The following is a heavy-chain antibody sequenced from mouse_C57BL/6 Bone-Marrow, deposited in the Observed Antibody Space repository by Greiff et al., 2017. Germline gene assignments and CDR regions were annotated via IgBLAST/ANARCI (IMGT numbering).Heavy chain of an antibody. V-gene: IGHV1-69*01. Sequence: QVQLQQPGAELVMPGASVKLSCKASGYTFTSYWMHWVKQRPGQGLEWIGEIDPSDSYTNYNQKFKGKSTLTVDKSSSTAYMQLSSLTSEDSAVYYCARGDSNYHWYFDVWGTGTTVTVSS. J-gene: IGHJ1*03. CDR3: ARGDSNYHWYFDV. D-gene: IGHD2-5*01. CDR2: IDPSDSYT. CDR1: GYTFTSYW.